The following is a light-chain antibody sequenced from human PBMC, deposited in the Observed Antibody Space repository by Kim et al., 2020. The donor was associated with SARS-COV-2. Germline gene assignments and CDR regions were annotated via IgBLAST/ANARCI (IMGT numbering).Light chain of an antibody. J-gene: IGKJ1*01. CDR3: QQLNSYPPWT. CDR1: QGISSY. V-gene: IGKV1-9*01. CDR2: AAS. Sequence: SVGYRVTITGRASQGISSYLAWYQQKPGKAPKLLIYAASTLQSGVPSRFSGSGSGTDFTLTISSMQPEDFATYYCQQLNSYPPWTFGQGTKVDIK.